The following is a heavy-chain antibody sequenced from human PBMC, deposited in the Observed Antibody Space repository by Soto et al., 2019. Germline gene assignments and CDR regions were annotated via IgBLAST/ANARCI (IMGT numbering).Heavy chain of an antibody. D-gene: IGHD3-16*01. V-gene: IGHV1-69*01. CDR3: AKVMAAAGYDS. Sequence: QVQLVQSGAEVKKPGSSVKVSCKASGGTFGNSAISWVRQDPGQGLEWMGGIIPVFGTVNYAQKFEGRVTIAADESTSTVFMKMSRLTSEDTAVYYCAKVMAAAGYDSWGQGNLVTVSS. CDR1: GGTFGNSA. CDR2: IIPVFGTV. J-gene: IGHJ4*02.